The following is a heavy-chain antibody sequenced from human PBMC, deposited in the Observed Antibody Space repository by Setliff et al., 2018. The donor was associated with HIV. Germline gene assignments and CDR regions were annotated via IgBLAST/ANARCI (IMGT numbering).Heavy chain of an antibody. CDR2: INHSGST. Sequence: SETLSLTCAVYGGSFSSYKWNWIRQAPGKGLEWIGEINHSGSTNYKPSLKSRVTMSVDTSKNQFSLKVNSVTAADTAVYYCARERADYYGSGSRSFDYWGQGTLVTVSS. CDR3: ARERADYYGSGSRSFDY. J-gene: IGHJ4*02. CDR1: GGSFSSYK. D-gene: IGHD3-10*01. V-gene: IGHV4-34*01.